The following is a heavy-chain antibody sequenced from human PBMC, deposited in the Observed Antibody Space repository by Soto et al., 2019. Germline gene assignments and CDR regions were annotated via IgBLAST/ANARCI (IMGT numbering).Heavy chain of an antibody. CDR3: AKDRSSSWAYYYGMDL. V-gene: IGHV3-23*01. J-gene: IGHJ6*02. D-gene: IGHD6-13*01. Sequence: GGSLRLSCAASGFTFSSYAMSWVRQAPGKGLEWVSAISGSGGSTYYADSVKGRFTISRDNSKNTLYLQMNSLRAEDTAVYYCAKDRSSSWAYYYGMDLWGQGTTVTVSS. CDR1: GFTFSSYA. CDR2: ISGSGGST.